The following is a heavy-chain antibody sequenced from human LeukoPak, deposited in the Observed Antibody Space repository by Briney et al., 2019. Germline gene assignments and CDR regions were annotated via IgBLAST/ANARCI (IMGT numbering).Heavy chain of an antibody. CDR3: ARSFYDLWSGSPGYYFDY. CDR1: GGSISSSSYY. J-gene: IGHJ4*02. V-gene: IGHV4-39*01. Sequence: PSETLSLTCTVSGGSISSSSYYWGWIRQPPGKGLEWIGSIYYSGSTYYNPSLKNRVTISVDTSKNQFSLKLSSVTAADTAVYYCARSFYDLWSGSPGYYFDYWGQGTLVTVSS. D-gene: IGHD3-3*01. CDR2: IYYSGST.